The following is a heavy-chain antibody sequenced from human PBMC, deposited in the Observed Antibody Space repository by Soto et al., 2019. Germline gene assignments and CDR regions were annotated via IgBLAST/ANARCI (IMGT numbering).Heavy chain of an antibody. J-gene: IGHJ6*02. Sequence: QVQLVESGGDVVQPGGSLRLSCAASGFTFSNYIFYWVRQAPGKGPEWVAAISYDGSNKQYADSVKGRFAISRDNPENSLDLQMNSPRGEDTGLYYCAGEGHYSGMDVWGQWTTVTVSS. CDR1: GFTFSNYI. CDR3: AGEGHYSGMDV. CDR2: ISYDGSNK. V-gene: IGHV3-30*09.